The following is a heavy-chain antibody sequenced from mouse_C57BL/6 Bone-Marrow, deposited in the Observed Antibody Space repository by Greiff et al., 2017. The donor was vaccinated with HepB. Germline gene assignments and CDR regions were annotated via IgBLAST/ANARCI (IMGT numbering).Heavy chain of an antibody. V-gene: IGHV1-82*01. D-gene: IGHD2-4*01. J-gene: IGHJ2*01. CDR2: IYPGDGDT. Sequence: QVQLQQSGPELVKPGASVKISCKASGYAFSSSWMNWVKQRPGKGLEWIGRIYPGDGDTNYNGKFKGKATLTADKSSSTAYMQLSSLTSEDSAVYFCAREGLPDNWGQGTTLTVSS. CDR3: AREGLPDN. CDR1: GYAFSSSW.